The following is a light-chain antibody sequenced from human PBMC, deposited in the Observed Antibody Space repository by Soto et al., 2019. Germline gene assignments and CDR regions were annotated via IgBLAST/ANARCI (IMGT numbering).Light chain of an antibody. CDR2: EVT. J-gene: IGLJ1*01. V-gene: IGLV2-14*01. CDR1: SSDIGGYNY. CDR3: SSYTSRSTLDV. Sequence: QSVLTQPASVSGSPGQSITVSCTGTSSDIGGYNYVSWYQQHPGKAPKLMVYEVTNRPSGVSDRFSGSKSGNTASLTISGLQADDEDYYYCSSYTSRSTLDVFGTGTKVTVL.